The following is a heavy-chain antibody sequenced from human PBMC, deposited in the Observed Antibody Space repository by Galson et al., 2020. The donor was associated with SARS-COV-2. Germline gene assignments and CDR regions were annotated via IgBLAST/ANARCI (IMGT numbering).Heavy chain of an antibody. V-gene: IGHV3-33*01. J-gene: IGHJ4*02. CDR1: GFNFRNYG. CDR2: IWFDGSKT. Sequence: GGSLRLSCATSGFNFRNYGMHWVRQTPGKGLEWLAVIWFDGSKTYYADAVRGRFTISRDNSRNTLCLQMNNLEIEDTALYYCARDLGGGPGDYWGQGTLVSVSS. D-gene: IGHD3-16*01. CDR3: ARDLGGGPGDY.